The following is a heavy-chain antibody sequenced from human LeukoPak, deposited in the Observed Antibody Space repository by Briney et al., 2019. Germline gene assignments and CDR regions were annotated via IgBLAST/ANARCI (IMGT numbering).Heavy chain of an antibody. D-gene: IGHD6-19*01. J-gene: IGHJ1*01. V-gene: IGHV3-7*01. CDR1: GLAPNKYW. CDR3: ATGYSIGWYFYFQL. CDR2: IKQDGSEK. Sequence: GGSLRLSCAASGLAPNKYWMTWVRQAPGTGLEGVANIKQDGSEKNYVDSVKGRFTLTRDNAKNSLSLRMNSLSAEDAAVDYCATGYSIGWYFYFQLWGQGALVSVSS.